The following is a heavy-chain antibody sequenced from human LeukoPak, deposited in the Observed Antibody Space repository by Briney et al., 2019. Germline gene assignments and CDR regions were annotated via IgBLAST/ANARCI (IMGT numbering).Heavy chain of an antibody. Sequence: GASVKVSCKASGYTFTSYGISWVRQAPGQGLEWMGWISAYNGNTNYAQKLQGRVTMTTDTSTSTAYMELRSLRSDDTAVCYCARDPGIKVVAATRLDYWGQGTLVTVSS. CDR1: GYTFTSYG. CDR3: ARDPGIKVVAATRLDY. V-gene: IGHV1-18*01. D-gene: IGHD2-15*01. CDR2: ISAYNGNT. J-gene: IGHJ4*02.